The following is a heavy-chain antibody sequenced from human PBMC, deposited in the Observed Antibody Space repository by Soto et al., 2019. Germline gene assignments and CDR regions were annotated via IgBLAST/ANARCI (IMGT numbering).Heavy chain of an antibody. CDR3: ARGDGYIFDY. CDR2: MKPNTGDT. CDR1: GYTFISYD. Sequence: QVQLVQSGAEVKKPGASVKVSCKASGYTFISYDINWVRQATGQGLEWMGWMKPNTGDTGYAQKFQGRVTMTRNTSINTANLELSSLRSDDTAVYFCARGDGYIFDYWGQGTLVTVSS. D-gene: IGHD5-12*01. J-gene: IGHJ4*02. V-gene: IGHV1-8*01.